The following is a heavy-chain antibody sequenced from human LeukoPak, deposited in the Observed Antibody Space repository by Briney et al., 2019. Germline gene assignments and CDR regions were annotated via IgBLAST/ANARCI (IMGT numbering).Heavy chain of an antibody. J-gene: IGHJ4*02. Sequence: GASAKVSCKASGYTFNYYYMHWVRQATGQGLEWMGWINPSSGATNYAQKFQGRVTMTRDTSVSTAYMELTRLRSDDSAVFYCIRGPGHYFDYWGQGTVVTVPS. CDR3: IRGPGHYFDY. CDR1: GYTFNYYY. V-gene: IGHV1-2*02. CDR2: INPSSGAT. D-gene: IGHD3-10*01.